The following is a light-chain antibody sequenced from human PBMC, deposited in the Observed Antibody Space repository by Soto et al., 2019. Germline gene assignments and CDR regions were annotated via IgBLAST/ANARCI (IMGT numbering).Light chain of an antibody. V-gene: IGKV1-8*01. J-gene: IGKJ1*01. Sequence: AIRMTQSPSSFSASTGDRVTITCRASRGISSYLGWYQQKPGKAPKLLISAASTLQSGVPSRFSGSGSGTDFTLTISCLQSEDFATYYYQQYYSYPWTLGQGTKVEIK. CDR1: RGISSY. CDR2: AAS. CDR3: QQYYSYPWT.